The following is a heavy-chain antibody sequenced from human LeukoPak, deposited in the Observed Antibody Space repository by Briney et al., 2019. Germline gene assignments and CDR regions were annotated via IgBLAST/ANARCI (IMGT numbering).Heavy chain of an antibody. V-gene: IGHV4-59*01. CDR1: GGSFSGYY. Sequence: SETLSLTCAVYGGSFSGYYWSWIRQPPGKGLEWIGYIYYSGSTNYNPSLKSRVTISVDTSKNQFSLKLSSVTAADTAVYYCARDDYGDDYYYGMDVWGQGTTVTVSS. D-gene: IGHD4-17*01. CDR3: ARDDYGDDYYYGMDV. J-gene: IGHJ6*02. CDR2: IYYSGST.